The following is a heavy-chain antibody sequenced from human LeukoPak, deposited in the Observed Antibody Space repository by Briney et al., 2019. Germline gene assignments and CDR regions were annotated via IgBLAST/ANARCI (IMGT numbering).Heavy chain of an antibody. CDR1: GFTFSSYA. CDR3: AKDSSSSWYANWFDP. Sequence: GSLRLSCAASGFTFSSYAMSWVRQAPGKGLEWVSAISGSGGSTYYADSVKGRFTISRDNSKNTLYLQMNSLRAEDTAVYYCAKDSSSSWYANWFDPWGQGTLVTVSS. CDR2: ISGSGGST. V-gene: IGHV3-23*01. J-gene: IGHJ5*02. D-gene: IGHD6-13*01.